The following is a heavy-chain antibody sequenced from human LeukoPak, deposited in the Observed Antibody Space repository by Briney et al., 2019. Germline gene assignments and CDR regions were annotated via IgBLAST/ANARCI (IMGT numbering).Heavy chain of an antibody. CDR1: GSIFTSYW. V-gene: IGHV5-51*01. CDR3: ARRPAGTRTFDY. CDR2: IYGADYTT. D-gene: IGHD1-7*01. J-gene: IGHJ4*02. Sequence: GGSLKISCKGSGSIFTSYWIGWVRQMPGKGLEWMGVIYGADYTTIYSPPFHGQITISADKSISTAYLQWTSLKASDTAMYYCARRPAGTRTFDYWGQGALVTVSS.